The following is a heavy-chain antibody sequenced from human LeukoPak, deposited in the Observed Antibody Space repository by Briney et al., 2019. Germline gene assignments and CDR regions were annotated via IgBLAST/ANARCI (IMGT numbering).Heavy chain of an antibody. CDR2: IRTTAEGAKYA. CDR1: GFSFTDYP. CDR3: ATDQRYAFDY. D-gene: IGHD3-9*01. Sequence: GGSLRLSCATSGFSFTDYPMNWVRQAPGKGLEWISNIRTTAEGAKYAYYADSVKGRVTISRDDGKNTLYLHMNSLRDDDAAVYYCATDQRYAFDYWGQGILVTVSS. J-gene: IGHJ4*02. V-gene: IGHV3-48*02.